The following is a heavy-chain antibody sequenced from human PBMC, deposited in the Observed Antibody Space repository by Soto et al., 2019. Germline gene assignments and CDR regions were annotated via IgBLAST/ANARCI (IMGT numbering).Heavy chain of an antibody. J-gene: IGHJ4*02. CDR1: GYSFTSYW. Sequence: GESLKISCKGSGYSFTSYWIGWVRQMPGKGLEWMGIIYPGDSDTRYSPSFQGQVTISADKSISTAYRQWSSLKASDTAMYYCARSRPNGAKYDSSDFFDYWGQGTLVTVSS. CDR3: ARSRPNGAKYDSSDFFDY. CDR2: IYPGDSDT. D-gene: IGHD3-22*01. V-gene: IGHV5-51*01.